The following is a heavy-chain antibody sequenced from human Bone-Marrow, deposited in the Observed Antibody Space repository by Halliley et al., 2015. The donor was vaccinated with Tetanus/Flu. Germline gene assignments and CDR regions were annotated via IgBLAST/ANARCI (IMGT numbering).Heavy chain of an antibody. CDR1: GSTISSSNYH. CDR3: VRHWGSYSYGDILGPFVD. J-gene: IGHJ4*02. Sequence: LRLSCNVSGSTISSSNYHWGWIRQSPGKGLEWIGSVYYDGDTYYNPSLKSRVAISVDTSTNRFPLRLTSVTAADAAVFYCVRHWGSYSYGDILGPFVDWGLGIHVIVS. D-gene: IGHD5-18*01. CDR2: VYYDGDT. V-gene: IGHV4-39*01.